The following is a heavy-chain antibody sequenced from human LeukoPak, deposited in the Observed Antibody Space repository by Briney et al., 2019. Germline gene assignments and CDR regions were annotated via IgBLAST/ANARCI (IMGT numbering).Heavy chain of an antibody. CDR1: GGSISSGGYY. CDR3: ARYGEITGTKYDAFDI. Sequence: SETLSLTCTVSGGSISSGGYYWSWIRQPPGKGLEWIGYIYHSGSTYYNPSLKSRITISVDRSKNQFSLKLSSVTAADTAVYYCARYGEITGTKYDAFDIWGQGTMVTVSS. CDR2: IYHSGST. V-gene: IGHV4-30-2*02. D-gene: IGHD1-20*01. J-gene: IGHJ3*02.